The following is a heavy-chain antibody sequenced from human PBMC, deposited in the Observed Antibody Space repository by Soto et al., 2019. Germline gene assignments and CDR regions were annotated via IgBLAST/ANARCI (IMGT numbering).Heavy chain of an antibody. CDR2: INPNSGGT. CDR1: GYTFTGYY. D-gene: IGHD3-22*01. Sequence: ASVKVSCKASGYTFTGYYMHWVRQAPGQGLEWMGWINPNSGGTNYAQKFQGWVTMTRDTSISTAYMELSRLRSDDTAVYYCARDDSTVGYYYYGMDVWGQGPTVTVSS. J-gene: IGHJ6*02. V-gene: IGHV1-2*04. CDR3: ARDDSTVGYYYYGMDV.